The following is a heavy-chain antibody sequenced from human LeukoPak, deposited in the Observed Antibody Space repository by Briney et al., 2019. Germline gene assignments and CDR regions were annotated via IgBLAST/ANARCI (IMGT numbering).Heavy chain of an antibody. CDR1: GFTFGDYA. D-gene: IGHD5-24*01. J-gene: IGHJ4*02. CDR3: ARDLSGVWLHPTYYFDY. V-gene: IGHV3-49*03. CDR2: IRSKAYGGTT. Sequence: PGGSLRLSCTASGFTFGDYAMSWFRQAPGKGLEWVGFIRSKAYGGTTEYAASVKGRFTISRDDSKSIAYLQMNSLKTEDTAVYYCARDLSGVWLHPTYYFDYWGQGTLVTVSS.